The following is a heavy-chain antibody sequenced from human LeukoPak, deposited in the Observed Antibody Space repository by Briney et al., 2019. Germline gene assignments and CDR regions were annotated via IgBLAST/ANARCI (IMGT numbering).Heavy chain of an antibody. CDR2: ISSSGGSI. J-gene: IGHJ6*03. CDR1: GFTFSSYA. V-gene: IGHV3-23*01. Sequence: SGGSLRLSCAASGFTFSSYAMSWVRQAPGKGLEWVSGISSSGGSIYYADSVKGRFTISRDNSKNTLYLQMNSLRAEDTAVHYCAKYAGDYGGAGSMDVWGKGTTVTVSS. CDR3: AKYAGDYGGAGSMDV. D-gene: IGHD4-23*01.